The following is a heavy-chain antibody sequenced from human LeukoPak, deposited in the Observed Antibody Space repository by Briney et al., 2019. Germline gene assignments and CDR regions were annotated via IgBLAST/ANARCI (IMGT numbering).Heavy chain of an antibody. Sequence: GGSLRFSCAASGFTFSSYAMSWVRQAPGKGLEWVSAISGSGGSTYYADSVKGRFTISRDNSKNTLYLQMNSLRAEDTARYYCTSHPGDYWFGYLQLWGQGTLVTVSS. V-gene: IGHV3-23*01. CDR3: TSHPGDYWFGYLQL. CDR2: ISGSGGST. J-gene: IGHJ1*01. CDR1: GFTFSSYA. D-gene: IGHD3-10*01.